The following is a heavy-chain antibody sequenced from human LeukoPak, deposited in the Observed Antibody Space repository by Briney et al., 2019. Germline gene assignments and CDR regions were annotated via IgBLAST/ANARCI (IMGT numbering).Heavy chain of an antibody. Sequence: PSETLSLTCTVSGGSISSGDDYWSWIRQPPGKGLEWIGYIYYSGSTYYNPSLKSRVTISVDTSKNQFSLKLSSVTAADTAVYYCARDRDDSSGFDYWGQGTLVTVSS. CDR1: GGSISSGDDY. D-gene: IGHD3-22*01. J-gene: IGHJ4*02. CDR3: ARDRDDSSGFDY. V-gene: IGHV4-30-4*01. CDR2: IYYSGST.